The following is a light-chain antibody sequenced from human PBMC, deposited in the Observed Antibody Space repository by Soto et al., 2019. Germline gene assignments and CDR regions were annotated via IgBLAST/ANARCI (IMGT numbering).Light chain of an antibody. V-gene: IGLV2-23*02. CDR1: TSDVGI. CDR2: EVT. J-gene: IGLJ1*01. Sequence: QSALTQPASVSGSPGQAISISCSVTTSDVGIVSWYQHHPGKAPKLMIHEVTKRPSGVSDRFSGSKSGNSASLTISGLQAEDEADYFCCSFGGSGYVFGTGTKVTV. CDR3: CSFGGSGYV.